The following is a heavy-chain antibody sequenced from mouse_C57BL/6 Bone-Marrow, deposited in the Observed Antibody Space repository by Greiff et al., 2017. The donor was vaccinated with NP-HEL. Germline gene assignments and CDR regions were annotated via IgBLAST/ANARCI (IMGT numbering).Heavy chain of an antibody. J-gene: IGHJ4*01. CDR3: ARAGTSYNAMDY. Sequence: EVQLQQSGPELVKPGDSVKISCKASGYSFTGYFMNWVMQSHGKSLEWIGRINPYNGDTFYNQKFKGKATLTVDKSSSTAHMELRSLTSEDSAVYYCARAGTSYNAMDYWGQGTSVTVSS. V-gene: IGHV1-20*01. D-gene: IGHD2-12*01. CDR1: GYSFTGYF. CDR2: INPYNGDT.